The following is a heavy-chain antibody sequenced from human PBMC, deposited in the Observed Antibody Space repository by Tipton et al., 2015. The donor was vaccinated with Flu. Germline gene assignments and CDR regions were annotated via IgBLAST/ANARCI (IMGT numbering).Heavy chain of an antibody. CDR1: GGSISSSNW. J-gene: IGHJ4*02. V-gene: IGHV4-4*02. D-gene: IGHD6-13*01. CDR2: IYHSGST. Sequence: AVSGGSISSSNWWSWVRQPPGKGLEWIGVIYHSGSTNYNPSLKSRVTISVDKSKNQFSLKLSSVTAADTAVYYCASWLSSSWYSSYFDYWGQGTLVTVSS. CDR3: ASWLSSSWYSSYFDY.